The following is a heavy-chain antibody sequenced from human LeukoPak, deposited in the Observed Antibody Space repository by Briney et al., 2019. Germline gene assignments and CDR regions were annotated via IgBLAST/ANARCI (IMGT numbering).Heavy chain of an antibody. CDR3: ARARLLRYYDWLLYHSNWFDP. D-gene: IGHD3-9*01. V-gene: IGHV1-18*01. J-gene: IGHJ5*02. CDR1: GYTFTSYG. CDR2: INPNSGGT. Sequence: GASVKVSCKASGYTFTSYGISWVRQAPGQGLEWMGWINPNSGGTNYAQKLQGRVTMTTDTSTSTAYMELRSLRSDDTAVYYCARARLLRYYDWLLYHSNWFDPWGQGTLVTVSS.